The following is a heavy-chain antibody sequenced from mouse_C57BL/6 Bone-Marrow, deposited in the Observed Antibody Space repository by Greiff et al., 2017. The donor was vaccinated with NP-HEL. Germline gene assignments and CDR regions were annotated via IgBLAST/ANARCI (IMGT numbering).Heavy chain of an antibody. CDR3: ARRGGSRSHWYFDV. J-gene: IGHJ1*03. V-gene: IGHV1-53*01. Sequence: QVQLQQPGTELVKPGASVKLSCKASGYTFTSYWMHWVKQRPGQGLEWIGNINPSNGGTNYNEKFKSKATLTVDKYSSTAYMQLSSLTSEDSAVYYCARRGGSRSHWYFDVWGTGTTVTVSS. CDR1: GYTFTSYW. D-gene: IGHD1-1*01. CDR2: INPSNGGT.